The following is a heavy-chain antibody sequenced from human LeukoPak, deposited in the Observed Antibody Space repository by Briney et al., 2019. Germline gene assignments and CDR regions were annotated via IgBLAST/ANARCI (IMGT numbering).Heavy chain of an antibody. CDR1: GFTFSSYG. J-gene: IGHJ4*02. V-gene: IGHV3-30*18. CDR3: AKPREDGDYPDY. Sequence: PGRSLRLSCAASGFTFSSYGMHWVRQAPGKGLEWVAVISYDGSNKYYADSVKGRFTISRDNSKNTLYLQMNSLRAEDTAVYYCAKPREDGDYPDYWGQGTLVTVSS. CDR2: ISYDGSNK. D-gene: IGHD4-17*01.